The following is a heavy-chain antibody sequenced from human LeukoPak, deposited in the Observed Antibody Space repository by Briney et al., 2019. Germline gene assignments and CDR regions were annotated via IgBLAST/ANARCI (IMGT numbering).Heavy chain of an antibody. CDR2: IRYDETKE. CDR3: AKAAVATGYHYTYYMDV. V-gene: IGHV3-30*02. D-gene: IGHD1-1*01. Sequence: GGSPRLSCATSGCTFTNYGMHWVRQAPGKGLEWVAFIRYDETKEFYADSVKGRFTVSRDNSKSTLYLQMNSLRPEDTGVYCCAKAAVATGYHYTYYMDVWGQRDHGHHL. CDR1: GCTFTNYG. J-gene: IGHJ6*03.